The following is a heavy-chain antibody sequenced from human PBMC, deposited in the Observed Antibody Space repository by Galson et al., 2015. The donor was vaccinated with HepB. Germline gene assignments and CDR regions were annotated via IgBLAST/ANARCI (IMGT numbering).Heavy chain of an antibody. V-gene: IGHV2-5*01. Sequence: PALVKPTQTLTLTYTFSGFSLSTSGVGVGWIRQPPGKALEWLALIYWSDDKRYSPSLKSRLTITKDTSKNQVVLTMTNMDPVDTATYYCAHRRLNTAMVDFDYWGQGTLVTVSS. CDR1: GFSLSTSGVG. D-gene: IGHD5-18*01. CDR3: AHRRLNTAMVDFDY. CDR2: IYWSDDK. J-gene: IGHJ4*02.